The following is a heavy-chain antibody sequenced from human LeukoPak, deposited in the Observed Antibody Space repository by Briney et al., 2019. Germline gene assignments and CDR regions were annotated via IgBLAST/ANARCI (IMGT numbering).Heavy chain of an antibody. D-gene: IGHD2-2*01. V-gene: IGHV1-2*02. J-gene: IGHJ6*03. CDR3: ASNQLTNERYYYYYMDV. CDR1: GYTFTGYY. CDR2: INPNSGGT. Sequence: ASVKVSCKASGYTFTGYYMHWVRQAPGQGLEWMGWINPNSGGTNYAQKFQGRVTMTRDTSISTAYMELSRLRSDDTAVYYCASNQLTNERYYYYYMDVWGKGTTVTISS.